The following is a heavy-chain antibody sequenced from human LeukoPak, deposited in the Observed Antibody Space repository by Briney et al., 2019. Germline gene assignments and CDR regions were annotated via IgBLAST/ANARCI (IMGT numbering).Heavy chain of an antibody. CDR2: ISSSGSTI. Sequence: GGSLRLSCAASGFTFSSYEMNWVRQAPGKGLEWVSYISSSGSTIYYADSVKGRFTISRDNSKNTLYLQMNSLRAEDTAVYYCANYVGLGWRWPQSDAFDIWGQGTMVTVSS. CDR3: ANYVGLGWRWPQSDAFDI. J-gene: IGHJ3*02. V-gene: IGHV3-48*03. CDR1: GFTFSSYE. D-gene: IGHD5-24*01.